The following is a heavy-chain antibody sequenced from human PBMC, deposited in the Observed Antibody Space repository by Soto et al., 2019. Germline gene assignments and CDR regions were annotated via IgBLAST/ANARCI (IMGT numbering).Heavy chain of an antibody. D-gene: IGHD3-3*01. Sequence: SETLSLTCAVPGYSISSGYYWGWIRQPPGKGLEWIGSIYHSGSTYYNPSLKSRVTISVDTSKNQFSLKLSSVTAADTAVYYSARQPSGPFDYWGQGTLVTVSS. J-gene: IGHJ4*02. CDR2: IYHSGST. V-gene: IGHV4-38-2*01. CDR1: GYSISSGYY. CDR3: ARQPSGPFDY.